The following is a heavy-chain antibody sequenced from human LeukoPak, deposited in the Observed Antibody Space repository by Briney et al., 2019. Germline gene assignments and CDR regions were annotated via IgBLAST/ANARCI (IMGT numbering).Heavy chain of an antibody. D-gene: IGHD6-19*01. CDR1: GFTFSSYW. CDR3: VRAASGYSSGGYFDL. CDR2: ISSSSTYI. J-gene: IGHJ2*01. V-gene: IGHV3-21*01. Sequence: PGGSLRLSCAASGFTFSSYWMSWVRQAPGKGLEWVSSISSSSTYIYYADSVKGRFTVSRDNAKTSLYLQMNSLRAEDTAVYYCVRAASGYSSGGYFDLWGRGTLVTVSS.